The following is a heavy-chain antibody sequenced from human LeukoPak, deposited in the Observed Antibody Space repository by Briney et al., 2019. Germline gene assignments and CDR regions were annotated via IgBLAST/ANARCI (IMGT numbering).Heavy chain of an antibody. V-gene: IGHV4-34*01. J-gene: IGHJ5*02. CDR2: INHSGST. CDR1: GGSYSGYY. Sequence: SETLSLTCAVYGGSYSGYYWSWIRQPPGRGLEWIGEINHSGSTNYNPSLKSRVTISVDTTKNQFSLKLSSVTAADTAVYYCAGHDRYCSGATCYDPWFDPWGQGTLVTVSS. D-gene: IGHD2-2*01. CDR3: AGHDRYCSGATCYDPWFDP.